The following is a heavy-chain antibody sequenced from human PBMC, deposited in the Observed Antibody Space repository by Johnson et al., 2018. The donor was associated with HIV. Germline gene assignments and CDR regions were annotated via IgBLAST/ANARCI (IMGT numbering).Heavy chain of an antibody. CDR3: ARDLPGIYDAFDL. Sequence: QVQLVESGGGVVQPGRSLRLSCAASGFTFSSYAMHWVRQAPGKGLEWVAVISYDGSNKYYADSVKGRFTISRDNSKNTLYLQMNSLRAEDTAYYYCARDLPGIYDAFDLWGQGTKVTISS. V-gene: IGHV3-30*04. CDR1: GFTFSSYA. D-gene: IGHD1-26*01. J-gene: IGHJ3*01. CDR2: ISYDGSNK.